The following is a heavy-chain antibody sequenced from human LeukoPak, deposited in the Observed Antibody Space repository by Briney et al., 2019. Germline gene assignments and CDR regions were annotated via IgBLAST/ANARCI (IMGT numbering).Heavy chain of an antibody. CDR2: IRGSGSVS. D-gene: IGHD3-10*01. V-gene: IGHV3-48*02. Sequence: GGSLRLSCAAPGFTFSSYSMNGVRQAQGKGLEWISYIRGSGSVSYYEDSVNGRCTISRDNAKNTLYLQMNTLRDEDTALYYCARDGGFGFIAAFDVWRQGTMV. J-gene: IGHJ3*01. CDR3: ARDGGFGFIAAFDV. CDR1: GFTFSSYS.